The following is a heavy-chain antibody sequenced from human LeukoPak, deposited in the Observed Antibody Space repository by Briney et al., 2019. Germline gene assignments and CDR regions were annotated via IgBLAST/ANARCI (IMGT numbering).Heavy chain of an antibody. CDR2: IRYDGSNK. Sequence: GGSLRLSCAASGFTFSSYGMHWVRQAPGKGLEWVAFIRYDGSNKYYADSVKGGFTISRDNSKNTLYLQMNSLRAEDTAVYYCAKESPYNWNYYDYWGQGTLVTVSS. CDR1: GFTFSSYG. J-gene: IGHJ4*02. CDR3: AKESPYNWNYYDY. D-gene: IGHD1-20*01. V-gene: IGHV3-30*02.